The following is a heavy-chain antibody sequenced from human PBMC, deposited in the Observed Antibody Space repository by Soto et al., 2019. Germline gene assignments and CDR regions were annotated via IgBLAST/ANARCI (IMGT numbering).Heavy chain of an antibody. CDR3: ARTLRGRGVKYFDD. V-gene: IGHV6-1*01. CDR1: VDIVSNNSVA. D-gene: IGHD3-10*01. Sequence: PSQTRSLTCAISVDIVSNNSVAGNCVRQSPSRGLEWLGRTYYRSKWHYDYAPSVRSRITINPDTSKNHFSLQLNSVSPEDAAVYYCARTLRGRGVKYFDDWGQGTLVTVSS. CDR2: TYYRSKWHY. J-gene: IGHJ4*02.